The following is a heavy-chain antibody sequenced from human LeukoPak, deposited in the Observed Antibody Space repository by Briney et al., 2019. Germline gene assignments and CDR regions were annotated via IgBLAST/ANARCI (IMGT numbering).Heavy chain of an antibody. Sequence: PSETLSLTCTVSGGSISSSSYYWGWIRQPPGKGLEWIGSIYYSGSTYYNPSLKSRVTISVDTSKNQFSLKLSSVTAADTAVYYCASSYDISYGMDVWGQGTTVTVSS. CDR3: ASSYDISYGMDV. CDR1: GGSISSSSYY. D-gene: IGHD3-9*01. V-gene: IGHV4-39*07. CDR2: IYYSGST. J-gene: IGHJ6*02.